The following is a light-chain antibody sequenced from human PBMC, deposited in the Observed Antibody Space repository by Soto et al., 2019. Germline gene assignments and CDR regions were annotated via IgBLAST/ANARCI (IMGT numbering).Light chain of an antibody. CDR2: KAS. J-gene: IGKJ1*01. Sequence: DIQMTQSPSTLSGSVGDRVTITCRASQTISSWLAWYQQKPGKAPKLLIYKASTLKSGVPSRLSGSGSGTEFTLPIRSLQPDDFATYYCLQYENYWTFGQGTKVDIK. V-gene: IGKV1-5*03. CDR3: LQYENYWT. CDR1: QTISSW.